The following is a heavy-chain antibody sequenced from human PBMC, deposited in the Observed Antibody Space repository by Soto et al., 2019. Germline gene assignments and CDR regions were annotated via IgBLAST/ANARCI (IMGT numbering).Heavy chain of an antibody. D-gene: IGHD6-13*01. V-gene: IGHV4-31*11. CDR1: GGSMSSGDYY. CDR3: ARDAPGAAPY. J-gene: IGHJ4*02. Sequence: QVQLQESGPGLVKPSQTLSPTCAVSGGSMSSGDYYWNWIRQHPEKGLEWIGYINYRGSTFYNPSLKSRVTISVDTSKNQFSLKLTSVTAADTAMYYCARDAPGAAPYWGQGTLVTVSS. CDR2: INYRGST.